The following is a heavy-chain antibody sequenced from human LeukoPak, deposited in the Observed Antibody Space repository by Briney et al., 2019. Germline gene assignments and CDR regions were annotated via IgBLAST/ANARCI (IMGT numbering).Heavy chain of an antibody. CDR2: IGGNGDSA. Sequence: GGSLRLSCAASGFTFSNSAMTWVRQAPGKGLEWVSTIGGNGDSAYHADSVKGRFTISRDNSENTLYLQMNDLRADDTAVYYCAKGFSASCYAALGSWGQGTLVTVSS. D-gene: IGHD2-2*01. CDR3: AKGFSASCYAALGS. J-gene: IGHJ5*02. V-gene: IGHV3-23*01. CDR1: GFTFSNSA.